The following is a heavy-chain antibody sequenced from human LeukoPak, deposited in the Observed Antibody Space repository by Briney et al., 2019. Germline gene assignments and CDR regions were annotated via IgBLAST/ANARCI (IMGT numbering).Heavy chain of an antibody. CDR2: TSSGGGVN. CDR1: GFTLRDYT. D-gene: IGHD3-16*01. Sequence: GGSLRLSCTTSGFTLRDYTMNWVRQAPGKRLEWLASTSSGGGVNFYADAVKGRFSISRDNGENSVYLQMNSLRAEDTAIYYCARDLGARGYWGQGTLVTVSS. V-gene: IGHV3-21*01. CDR3: ARDLGARGY. J-gene: IGHJ4*02.